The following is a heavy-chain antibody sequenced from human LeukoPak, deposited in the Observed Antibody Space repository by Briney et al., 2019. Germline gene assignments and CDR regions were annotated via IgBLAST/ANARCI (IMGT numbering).Heavy chain of an antibody. CDR1: GYTFTSYD. Sequence: GASVKVSCKASGYTFTSYDINWVRQAPGQGLEWMGGIIPIFGTANYAQKFQGRVTITADESTSTAYMELSSLRSEDTAVYYCARGDIVVVPAARGSSSNYYYYKDVWGKGTTVTISS. CDR3: ARGDIVVVPAARGSSSNYYYYKDV. CDR2: IIPIFGTA. J-gene: IGHJ6*03. D-gene: IGHD2-2*01. V-gene: IGHV1-69*13.